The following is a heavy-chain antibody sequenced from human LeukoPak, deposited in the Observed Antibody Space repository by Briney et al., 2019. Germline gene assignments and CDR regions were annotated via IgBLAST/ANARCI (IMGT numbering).Heavy chain of an antibody. CDR1: GGSISSGGSY. V-gene: IGHV4-31*03. Sequence: PSQTLSLTCTVSGGSISSGGSYWSWIRQHPGKGLEWIGYIYYSGSTYYNPSLKSRVTISVDTSKNQFSLKLSSVTAADTAVYYCARGYYDFWSGYSNPFDYWGQGTLVTVSS. D-gene: IGHD3-3*01. CDR2: IYYSGST. J-gene: IGHJ4*02. CDR3: ARGYYDFWSGYSNPFDY.